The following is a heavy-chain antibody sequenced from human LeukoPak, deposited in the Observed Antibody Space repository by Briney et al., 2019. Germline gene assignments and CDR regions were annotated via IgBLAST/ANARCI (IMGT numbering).Heavy chain of an antibody. Sequence: PGGSLRLSCAASGFTFSSYGVHWVRQAPGKGLEWVAVISYDGSNKYYADSVKGRFTISRDNSKNTLYLQMNSLRPEDTAVYYCAKDSVRKSIVGPTTRGVNDYWGQGTLVTVSS. CDR2: ISYDGSNK. V-gene: IGHV3-30*18. J-gene: IGHJ4*02. CDR1: GFTFSSYG. CDR3: AKDSVRKSIVGPTTRGVNDY. D-gene: IGHD1-26*01.